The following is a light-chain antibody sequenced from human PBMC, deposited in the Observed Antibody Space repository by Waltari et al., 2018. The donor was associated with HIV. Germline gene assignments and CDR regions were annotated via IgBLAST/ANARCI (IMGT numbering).Light chain of an antibody. CDR1: QDINNF. CDR2: DAS. V-gene: IGKV1-33*01. Sequence: IQMTQSPSSLSASVGDRFTITCQASQDINNFLNWYQQRPGQAPKLLIYDASNLETGVPSRFSGSGSGTDFTFTINSLQPEDIATYYCQQQDGFPPYTFGQGTKVEIE. J-gene: IGKJ2*01. CDR3: QQQDGFPPYT.